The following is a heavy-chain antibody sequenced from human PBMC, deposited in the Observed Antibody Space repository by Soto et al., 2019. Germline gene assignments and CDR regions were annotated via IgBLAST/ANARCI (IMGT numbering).Heavy chain of an antibody. D-gene: IGHD5-12*01. V-gene: IGHV4-34*01. CDR1: GGSFSGYY. J-gene: IGHJ3*02. Sequence: SETLSLTCAVYGGSFSGYYWSWIRQPPGKGLEWIGEINHSGSTNYNPSLKSRVTISVDTSKNQFSLKLSSVTAADTAVYYCALRDGYNDAFDIWGQGTMVTVSS. CDR3: ALRDGYNDAFDI. CDR2: INHSGST.